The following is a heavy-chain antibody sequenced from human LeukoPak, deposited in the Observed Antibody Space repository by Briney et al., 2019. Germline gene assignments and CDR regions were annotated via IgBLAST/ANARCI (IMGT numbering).Heavy chain of an antibody. D-gene: IGHD3-3*01. CDR2: IYWNDDK. CDR1: GFSLSTRGVG. CDR3: AHIPYRITILGVVPGFDP. V-gene: IGHV2-5*01. J-gene: IGHJ5*02. Sequence: SGPTLVNPPQTLTLTCTFSGFSLSTRGVGVGWIRQPPGKALEWLSLIYWNDDKRYSPSLKSRLTITKDTSKNQVVLTMTNMDPVDTATYYCAHIPYRITILGVVPGFDPWGQGTLVTVSS.